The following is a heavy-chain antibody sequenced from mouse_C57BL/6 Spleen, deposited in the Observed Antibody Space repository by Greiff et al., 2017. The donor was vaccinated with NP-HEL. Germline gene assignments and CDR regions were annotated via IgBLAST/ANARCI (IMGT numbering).Heavy chain of an antibody. J-gene: IGHJ4*01. Sequence: EVQLQQSGPELVKPGASVKISCKASGYTFTDYYMNWVKQSHGKSLEWIGDINPNNGGTSYNQKFKGKATLTVDKSSSTAYMELRSLTSEDSAVYYCARFLTGTMGAMDYWGQGTSVTVSS. CDR3: ARFLTGTMGAMDY. CDR1: GYTFTDYY. CDR2: INPNNGGT. D-gene: IGHD4-1*01. V-gene: IGHV1-26*01.